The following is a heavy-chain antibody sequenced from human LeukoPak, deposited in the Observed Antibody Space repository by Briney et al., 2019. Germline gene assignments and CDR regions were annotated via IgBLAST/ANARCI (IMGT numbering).Heavy chain of an antibody. Sequence: GGSLRLSCAASGFTFSSYEMNWVRQAPGKGLEWVSYISSSGSTIYYADSVKGRFTISRDNAKNSLYLQMNSLRAEDTAVYYCARSISDYVWGSYRFRNYFDYWGQGTLVTVSS. CDR2: ISSSGSTI. CDR3: ARSISDYVWGSYRFRNYFDY. J-gene: IGHJ4*02. V-gene: IGHV3-48*03. D-gene: IGHD3-16*02. CDR1: GFTFSSYE.